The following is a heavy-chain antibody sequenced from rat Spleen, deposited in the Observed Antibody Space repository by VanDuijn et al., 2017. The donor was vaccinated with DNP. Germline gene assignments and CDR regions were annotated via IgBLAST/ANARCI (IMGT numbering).Heavy chain of an antibody. CDR3: ARFLPFDY. V-gene: IGHV3-4*01. Sequence: EIQLQESGPGLVKPSQSLSLTCSVTGYTITSGYDWNWIRKFPGNEMEWIGLINYNGATNYNPSLKSRISITRDTSKNQFFLQLNSVTTEDTATYYCARFLPFDYWGQGVMVTVSA. J-gene: IGHJ2*01. CDR2: INYNGAT. D-gene: IGHD1-2*01. CDR1: GYTITSGY.